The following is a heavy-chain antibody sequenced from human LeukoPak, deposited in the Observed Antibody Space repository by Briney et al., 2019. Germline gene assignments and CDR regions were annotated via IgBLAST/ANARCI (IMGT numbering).Heavy chain of an antibody. CDR3: AKLTGTSGPPFDY. CDR2: ISSDGSTT. D-gene: IGHD1-7*01. Sequence: GGSLRLSCAASGFTFSNYWMHWVRQAPGKGLVWVSRISSDGSTTSYADSVKGRFSISRDNAKSTLYLQMNSLRAEDTAFYYCAKLTGTSGPPFDYWGQGTLVTVSS. V-gene: IGHV3-74*01. J-gene: IGHJ4*02. CDR1: GFTFSNYW.